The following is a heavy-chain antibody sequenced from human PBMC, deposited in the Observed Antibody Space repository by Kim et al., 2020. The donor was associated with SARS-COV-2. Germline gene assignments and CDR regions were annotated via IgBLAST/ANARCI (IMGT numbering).Heavy chain of an antibody. D-gene: IGHD1-1*01. CDR3: AKHLERRSHFDS. Sequence: GGSLRLSCAASGFAFTNYGMAWVRQAPGKGLIWVSSISESGDATFYADSVQGRFTVSRDNSKNIMYLQMSSLRAEDTAAYFCAKHLERRSHFDSWGQGTLVTVSS. V-gene: IGHV3-23*01. CDR1: GFAFTNYG. J-gene: IGHJ4*02. CDR2: ISESGDAT.